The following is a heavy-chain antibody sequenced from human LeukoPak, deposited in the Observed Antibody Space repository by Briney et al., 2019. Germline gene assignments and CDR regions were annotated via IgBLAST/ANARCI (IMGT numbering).Heavy chain of an antibody. CDR1: GFTFSSYW. Sequence: GGSLRLSCAASGFTFSSYWMSWVRQAPGKGLEWVSAISGSGGSTYYADSVKGRFTISRDNSKNTLYLQMNSLRAEDTAVYYCAKDPVYTNTLRLWFDPWGQGTLVTVSS. D-gene: IGHD4-17*01. V-gene: IGHV3-23*01. J-gene: IGHJ5*02. CDR2: ISGSGGST. CDR3: AKDPVYTNTLRLWFDP.